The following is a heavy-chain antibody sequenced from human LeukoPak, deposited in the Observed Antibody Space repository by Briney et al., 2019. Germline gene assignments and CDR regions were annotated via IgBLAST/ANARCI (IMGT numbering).Heavy chain of an antibody. CDR1: GGSINTYY. CDR3: ARGPGSRYLDY. CDR2: IYYSGST. D-gene: IGHD3-10*01. J-gene: IGHJ4*02. V-gene: IGHV4-59*01. Sequence: SETLSLTCTVSGGSINTYYGSWIRQPPGKGLEWIGYIYYSGSTKYNPSLERRIFISVDTSKNQFSLRLSSVTAADRAVYYCARGPGSRYLDYWGQGILVTVSS.